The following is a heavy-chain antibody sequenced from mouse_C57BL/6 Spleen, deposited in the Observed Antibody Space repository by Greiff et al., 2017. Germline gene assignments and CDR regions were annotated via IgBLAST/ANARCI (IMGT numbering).Heavy chain of an antibody. V-gene: IGHV1-69*01. CDR2: IDPSDSYT. CDR1: GYTFTSYW. J-gene: IGHJ2*01. Sequence: QVQLQQPGAELVMPGASVKLSCKASGYTFTSYWMHWVKQRPGQGLEWIGEIDPSDSYTNYNQKFKGKSTLTVDKSSSTAYMQLGSRTSEDSAVYYCARRGTGFDYWGQGTTLTVSS. D-gene: IGHD3-3*01. CDR3: ARRGTGFDY.